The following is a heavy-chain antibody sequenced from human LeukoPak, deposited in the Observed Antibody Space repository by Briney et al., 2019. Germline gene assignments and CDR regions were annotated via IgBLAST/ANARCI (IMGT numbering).Heavy chain of an antibody. CDR3: ANDYGDYGAFDI. J-gene: IGHJ3*02. D-gene: IGHD4-17*01. V-gene: IGHV3-23*01. Sequence: GGSLRLSCAASGFTFSSYGMSWVRQAPGKGLEWVSAISGSGGTIYYADSVKGRFTISRDNAKNSLYLQMNSLRAEDTAVYYCANDYGDYGAFDIWGQGTMVTVSS. CDR1: GFTFSSYG. CDR2: ISGSGGTI.